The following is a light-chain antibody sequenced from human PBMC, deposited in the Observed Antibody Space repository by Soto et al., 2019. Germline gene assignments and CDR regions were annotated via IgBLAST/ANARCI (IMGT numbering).Light chain of an antibody. CDR3: QYYSSSLSIT. Sequence: EIVLTQSPGILSLSPGERATLSCRASQSVRNTYLAWYQQKPGQAPRLLIHGASSRATGIPDRFSGSGSGTDFTLTTSRLEPEDFAVYYCQYYSSSLSITFGQGTRLEIK. CDR1: QSVRNTY. V-gene: IGKV3-20*01. CDR2: GAS. J-gene: IGKJ5*01.